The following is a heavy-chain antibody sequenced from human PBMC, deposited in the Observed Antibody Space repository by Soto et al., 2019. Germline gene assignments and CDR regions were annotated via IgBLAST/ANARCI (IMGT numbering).Heavy chain of an antibody. Sequence: ESGGGLVQPGGSLRLSCAASGFTVSSYEMDWVRQAPRKGLEWVAYISISGGTIYYGDSVEGRFTISRDNADNSLYLQMNSLRAEDTAVYYCTKEKSVINSGYDAFDIWGRGTVVTVSS. CDR3: TKEKSVINSGYDAFDI. D-gene: IGHD5-12*01. CDR2: ISISGGTI. CDR1: GFTVSSYE. J-gene: IGHJ3*02. V-gene: IGHV3-48*03.